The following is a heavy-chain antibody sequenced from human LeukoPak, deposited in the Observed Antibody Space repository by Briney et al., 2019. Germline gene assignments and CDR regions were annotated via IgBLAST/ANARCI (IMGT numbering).Heavy chain of an antibody. D-gene: IGHD5-18*01. J-gene: IGHJ4*02. CDR1: GFTFSSYS. V-gene: IGHV3-7*01. CDR2: IKQDGSEK. Sequence: GGSLRLSCAASGFTFSSYSMSWVRQAPGKGLEWVANIKQDGSEKYYVDSVKGRFTISRDNAKNSLYLRMNSLRAEDTAVYYCARVGRGYSYGYWGQGTLVTVSS. CDR3: ARVGRGYSYGY.